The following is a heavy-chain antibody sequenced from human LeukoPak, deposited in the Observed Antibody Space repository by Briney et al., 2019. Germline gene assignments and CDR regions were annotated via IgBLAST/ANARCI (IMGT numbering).Heavy chain of an antibody. D-gene: IGHD6-13*01. V-gene: IGHV3-23*01. J-gene: IGHJ4*02. CDR1: GFIFSNFE. CDR2: INGGGDNT. Sequence: GGSLRLSCAASGFIFSNFEMNWVRQAPGKGLEWVSVINGGGDNTYYADSVKGRFTISRDNSKNTLYLQMNSLTAEDTAVYYCAKGFSTCDYWGQGTLVTVSS. CDR3: AKGFSTCDY.